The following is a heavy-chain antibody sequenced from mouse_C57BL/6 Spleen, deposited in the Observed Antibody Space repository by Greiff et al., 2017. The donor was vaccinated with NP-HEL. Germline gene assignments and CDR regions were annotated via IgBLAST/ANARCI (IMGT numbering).Heavy chain of an antibody. CDR3: ARRDYYGSSLGAMDY. Sequence: QVQLQQSGAELVKPGASVMLSCKASGYTFTSYWMHWVKQRPGQGLEWIGMIHPNSGSTNYNEKFKSKATLTVDKSSSTAYMQLSSLTSEDSAVYYCARRDYYGSSLGAMDYWGQGTSVTVSS. J-gene: IGHJ4*01. CDR2: IHPNSGST. V-gene: IGHV1-64*01. D-gene: IGHD1-1*01. CDR1: GYTFTSYW.